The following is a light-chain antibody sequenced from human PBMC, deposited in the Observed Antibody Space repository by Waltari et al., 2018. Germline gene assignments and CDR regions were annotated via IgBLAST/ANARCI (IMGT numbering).Light chain of an antibody. CDR3: QQYFTYPWT. V-gene: IGKV1-5*03. J-gene: IGKJ1*01. Sequence: DIQMTQSPSTLSASLGDRVIITCRASQNINVWVAWYQRKPGKAPSLLLYKTSNCNNGVPSRFSGRGSGTEFTLTISSLQPDDFATYACQQYFTYPWTFGQGTKVEV. CDR1: QNINVW. CDR2: KTS.